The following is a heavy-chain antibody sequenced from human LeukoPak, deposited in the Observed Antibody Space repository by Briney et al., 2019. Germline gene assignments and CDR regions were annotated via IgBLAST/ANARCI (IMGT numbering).Heavy chain of an antibody. J-gene: IGHJ3*02. CDR3: AKPRLPRYDAFDI. V-gene: IGHV4-39*07. Sequence: SETLSLTCIVSGGSISSSIYYWAWVRQPPGKGLEWIGTVFYNGATQYSPSLRSRVTISIDTSTNQFSLKLTSVTAADTALYYCAKPRLPRYDAFDIWGQGTMVTVSS. CDR2: VFYNGAT. CDR1: GGSISSSIYY. D-gene: IGHD1-14*01.